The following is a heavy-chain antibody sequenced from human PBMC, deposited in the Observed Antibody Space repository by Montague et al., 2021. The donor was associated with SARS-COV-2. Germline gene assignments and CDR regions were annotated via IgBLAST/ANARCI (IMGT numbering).Heavy chain of an antibody. Sequence: TLSLTCSVFGDSINNVNYFWSWIRQPAGKGLEWIGRVYISGSTNYNPSLKSRVTMLLDKSANELTLQVTSVTAADTAVYYCARVSGYGSRCSFNWFDSWGQGIVVTVSS. CDR2: VYISGST. CDR1: GDSINNVNYF. J-gene: IGHJ5*01. V-gene: IGHV4-61*02. D-gene: IGHD3-10*01. CDR3: ARVSGYGSRCSFNWFDS.